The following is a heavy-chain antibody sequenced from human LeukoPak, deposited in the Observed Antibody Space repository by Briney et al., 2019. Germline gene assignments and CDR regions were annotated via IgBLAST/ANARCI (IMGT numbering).Heavy chain of an antibody. Sequence: GESLKISCKGSGYSFTSYWIGWVRQMTGKGPDWVGVIYPGDSETRYGPSFQGQVTISVDKSLSAAYLQWSSLKASDSAMYYCATWGRNGYFGMDVWGQGTPVIVSS. CDR1: GYSFTSYW. CDR3: ATWGRNGYFGMDV. CDR2: IYPGDSET. V-gene: IGHV5-51*01. D-gene: IGHD1-1*01. J-gene: IGHJ6*02.